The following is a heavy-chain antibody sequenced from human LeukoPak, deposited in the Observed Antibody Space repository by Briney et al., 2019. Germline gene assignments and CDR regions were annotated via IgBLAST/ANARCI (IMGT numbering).Heavy chain of an antibody. J-gene: IGHJ6*03. Sequence: ASVKVSCKASGYTFTGYYMHWVRQAPGQGLEWMGIINPSGGSTSYAQKFQGRVTMTRDTSTSTVYMELSSLRSEDTAVYYCARDHGGSGSYSAYYYYYMDVWGKGTTVTISS. D-gene: IGHD1-26*01. V-gene: IGHV1-46*01. CDR1: GYTFTGYY. CDR3: ARDHGGSGSYSAYYYYYMDV. CDR2: INPSGGST.